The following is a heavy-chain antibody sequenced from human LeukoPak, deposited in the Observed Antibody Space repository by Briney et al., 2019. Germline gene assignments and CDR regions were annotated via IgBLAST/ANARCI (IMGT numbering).Heavy chain of an antibody. CDR3: ARGLGGTGARYFDY. V-gene: IGHV3-72*01. CDR2: IRNKANSHTT. J-gene: IGHJ4*02. CDR1: GFTVSSNY. Sequence: GGSLRLSCAASGFTVSSNYMSWVRQAPGKGLEWVGRIRNKANSHTTEYAASVKGRFTISRDDSKNSLYLQMNSLKTDDTAVYYCARGLGGTGARYFDYWGQGTLVTVSS. D-gene: IGHD3/OR15-3a*01.